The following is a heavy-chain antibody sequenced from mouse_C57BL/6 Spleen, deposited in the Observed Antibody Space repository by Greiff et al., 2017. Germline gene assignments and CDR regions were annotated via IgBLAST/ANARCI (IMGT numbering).Heavy chain of an antibody. V-gene: IGHV5-9-1*02. D-gene: IGHD2-3*01. CDR1: GFTFSSYA. CDR2: ISSGGDYI. Sequence: EVKVVESGEGLVKPGGSLKLSCAASGFTFSSYAMSWVRQTPEKRLEWVAYISSGGDYIYYADTVKGRFTISRDNARNTLYLQMSSLKSEDTAMYYCTRDGGRGRGAGLAYWGQGTLVTVSA. CDR3: TRDGGRGRGAGLAY. J-gene: IGHJ3*01.